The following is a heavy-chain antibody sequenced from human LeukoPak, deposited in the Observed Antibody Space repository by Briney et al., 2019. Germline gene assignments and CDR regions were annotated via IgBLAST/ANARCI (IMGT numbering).Heavy chain of an antibody. D-gene: IGHD4-17*01. CDR1: GGSFSGYY. CDR3: ARHHGDYADIEYYFDY. V-gene: IGHV4-34*01. J-gene: IGHJ4*02. Sequence: SETLSLTCAVYGGSFSGYYWSWIRQPPGKGLEWIGEINHSGSTYYNPSLKSRVTISVDTSKNQFSLKLSSVTAADTAVYYCARHHGDYADIEYYFDYWGQGTLVTVSS. CDR2: INHSGST.